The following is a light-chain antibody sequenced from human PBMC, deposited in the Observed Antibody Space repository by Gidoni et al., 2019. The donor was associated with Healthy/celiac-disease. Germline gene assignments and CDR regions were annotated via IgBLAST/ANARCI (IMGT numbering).Light chain of an antibody. CDR2: RDS. CDR3: QVWDSSLGV. CDR1: KIGSKN. Sequence: SYELTQPLSVSVALGQTARIPCRGNKIGSKNVHWYKQKPGQAPVLVIYRDSNRPSGIPERFSGSNSGNTATLTISRAQAGDEADYYCQVWDSSLGVFGGGTKLTVL. J-gene: IGLJ2*01. V-gene: IGLV3-9*01.